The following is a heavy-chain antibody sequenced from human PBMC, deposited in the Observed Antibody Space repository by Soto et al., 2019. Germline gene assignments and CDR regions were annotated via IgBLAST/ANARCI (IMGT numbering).Heavy chain of an antibody. Sequence: SVKVSCKASGGTFSSYAISWVRQAPGLGLEWMGGIIPIFGTANYAQKFQGRVTITADESTSTAYMELSSLRSEDTAVYYCARDTPVLRYFDWFPNWFDPWGQGTLVTVSS. D-gene: IGHD3-9*01. V-gene: IGHV1-69*13. J-gene: IGHJ5*02. CDR1: GGTFSSYA. CDR2: IIPIFGTA. CDR3: ARDTPVLRYFDWFPNWFDP.